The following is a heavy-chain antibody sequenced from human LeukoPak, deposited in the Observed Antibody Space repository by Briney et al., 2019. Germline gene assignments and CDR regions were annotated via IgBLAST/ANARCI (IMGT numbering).Heavy chain of an antibody. J-gene: IGHJ4*02. Sequence: SQTLSLTCAISGDSVSSNSAAWNWIRQSPSRGLEWLLRTYYRSKWYNDYSVSVKSRITINPAKSKNKFSLQLNYVTPEDTAVYYCARGMGSYGKKYYFDYWGQGTLVTVSS. CDR1: GDSVSSNSAA. CDR2: TYYRSKWYN. D-gene: IGHD1-26*01. CDR3: ARGMGSYGKKYYFDY. V-gene: IGHV6-1*01.